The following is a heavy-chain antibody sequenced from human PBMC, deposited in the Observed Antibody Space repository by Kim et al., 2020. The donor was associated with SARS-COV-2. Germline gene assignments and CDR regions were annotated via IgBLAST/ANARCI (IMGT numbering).Heavy chain of an antibody. CDR1: GFTFSSYA. Sequence: GGSLRLSCAASGFTFSSYAMSWVRQAPGKGLEWVSAISGSGGSTYYADSVKGRFTISRDNSKNTLYLQMNSLRAEDTAVYYCAKVGYSTKRGSLDYWGQGTLVTVSS. J-gene: IGHJ4*02. D-gene: IGHD2-2*01. V-gene: IGHV3-23*01. CDR2: ISGSGGST. CDR3: AKVGYSTKRGSLDY.